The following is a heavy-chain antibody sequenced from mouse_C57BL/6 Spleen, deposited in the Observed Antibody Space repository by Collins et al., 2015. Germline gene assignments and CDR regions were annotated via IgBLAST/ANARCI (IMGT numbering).Heavy chain of an antibody. CDR3: ARLAFDY. CDR1: GYTFTDYY. CDR2: INPNNGGT. Sequence: EVQLQQSGPELVKPGASVKISCKASGYTFTDYYMNWVKQSHGKSLEWIGDINPNNGGTSYSQKFKGKATLTVDKSSSTAYMELRSLTSEDSAVYYCARLAFDYWGQGTTLTVSS. V-gene: IGHV1-26*01. J-gene: IGHJ2*01.